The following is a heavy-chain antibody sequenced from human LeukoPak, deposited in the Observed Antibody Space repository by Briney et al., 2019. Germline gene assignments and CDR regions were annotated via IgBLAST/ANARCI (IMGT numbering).Heavy chain of an antibody. CDR3: ARVYDILTGPDY. D-gene: IGHD3-9*01. J-gene: IGHJ4*02. V-gene: IGHV1-8*01. CDR2: MNPNSGNT. Sequence: ASVKVSCKASGYTFTSYDINWVRQATGQGLEWMGWMNPNSGNTGYAQKFQGRVTMTRNTSISTAYMELSSLRSEDTAVYYCARVYDILTGPDYWGQGTLVTVPS. CDR1: GYTFTSYD.